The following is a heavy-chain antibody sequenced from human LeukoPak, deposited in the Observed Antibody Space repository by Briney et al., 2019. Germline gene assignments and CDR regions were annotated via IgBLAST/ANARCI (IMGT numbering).Heavy chain of an antibody. CDR3: ARGSTHCSGGSCYPASDGMDV. Sequence: SETLSLTCAVYGGSFSGYYWSWIRQPPGKGLEWIGEINHSGSTNYNPSLKSRVTISVDTSKNQFSLKLSSVTAADTAVYYCARGSTHCSGGSCYPASDGMDVWGQGTTVTVSS. J-gene: IGHJ6*02. V-gene: IGHV4-34*01. CDR2: INHSGST. CDR1: GGSFSGYY. D-gene: IGHD2-15*01.